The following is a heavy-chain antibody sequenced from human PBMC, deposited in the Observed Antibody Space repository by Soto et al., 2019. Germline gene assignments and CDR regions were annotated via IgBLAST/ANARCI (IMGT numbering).Heavy chain of an antibody. J-gene: IGHJ4*02. CDR3: SGELDINHCLGY. V-gene: IGHV6-1*01. CDR1: LGNVYSKLDT. Sequence: SQTLSLPCESSLGNVYSKLDTWHWVSQSPSRGLEWLGRTYYRSNWNFDYALSVKSRITINPDPSKHQFSLQLKSLTPADKAVYLCSGELDINHCLGYWRPGTLVTVSS. D-gene: IGHD2-21*02. CDR2: TYYRSNWNF.